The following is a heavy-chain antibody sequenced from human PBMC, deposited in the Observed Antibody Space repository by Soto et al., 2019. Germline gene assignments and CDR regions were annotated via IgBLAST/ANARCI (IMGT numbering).Heavy chain of an antibody. Sequence: SETLSLTCTVSGGSISSSSYYWGWIRQPPGKGLEWIGSIYYSGSTYYNPSLKSRVTISVDTSKNQFSLKLSSVTAADTAVYYCARLEIIVVVPAAALFDYWGQGTLVTVSS. D-gene: IGHD2-2*01. CDR3: ARLEIIVVVPAAALFDY. J-gene: IGHJ4*02. V-gene: IGHV4-39*01. CDR2: IYYSGST. CDR1: GGSISSSSYY.